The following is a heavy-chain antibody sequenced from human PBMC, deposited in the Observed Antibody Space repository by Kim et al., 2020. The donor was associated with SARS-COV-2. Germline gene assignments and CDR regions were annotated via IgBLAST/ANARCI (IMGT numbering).Heavy chain of an antibody. D-gene: IGHD3-10*01. J-gene: IGHJ4*02. Sequence: GGSLRLSCAASGFTVSSNYMSWVRQAPGKGLEWVSVIYSGGSTYYADSVKGRFTISRDNSKNTLYLQMNSLRAEDTAVYYCAREFWDYYGSGSYHFDYWGQGTLVTVSS. V-gene: IGHV3-66*01. CDR3: AREFWDYYGSGSYHFDY. CDR2: IYSGGST. CDR1: GFTVSSNY.